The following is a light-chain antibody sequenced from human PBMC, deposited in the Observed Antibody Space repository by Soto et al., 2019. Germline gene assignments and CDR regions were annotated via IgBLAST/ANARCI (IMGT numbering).Light chain of an antibody. CDR3: QQYGSSPRT. V-gene: IGKV3-20*01. J-gene: IGKJ1*01. CDR1: QSVSSFY. CDR2: GAS. Sequence: ENVLTQSPGTLSLSPGERATLSCRARQSVSSFYLAWYQQRPGQAPRLLISGASSRATGIPDRFSGSGSGTDFTLTISRLEPEDFAVYYCQQYGSSPRTFGQGTKVEVK.